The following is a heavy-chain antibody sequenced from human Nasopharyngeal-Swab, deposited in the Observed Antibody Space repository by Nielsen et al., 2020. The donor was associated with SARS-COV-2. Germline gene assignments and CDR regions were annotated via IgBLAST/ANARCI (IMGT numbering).Heavy chain of an antibody. D-gene: IGHD1-26*01. Sequence: GESLKISCAASGFTLSHYAMSWVRQAPGKGLEWVSAISGSGGSTYYADSVKGRFTISRDNSKNTLYLQMNSLRAEDTAVYYCAKGTGATYRAIDYWGQGTLVTASS. CDR1: GFTLSHYA. J-gene: IGHJ4*02. CDR2: ISGSGGST. V-gene: IGHV3-23*01. CDR3: AKGTGATYRAIDY.